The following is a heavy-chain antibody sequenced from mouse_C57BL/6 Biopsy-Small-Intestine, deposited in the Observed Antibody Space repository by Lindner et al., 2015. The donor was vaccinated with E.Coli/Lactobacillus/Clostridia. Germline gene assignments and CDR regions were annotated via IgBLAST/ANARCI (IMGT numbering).Heavy chain of an antibody. CDR1: GFNIKDDY. D-gene: IGHD3-2*02. J-gene: IGHJ2*01. CDR3: TYSSGYYFDY. CDR2: IDPENGDT. Sequence: VQLQESGAELVRPGASVKLSCTASGFNIKDDYMHWVKQRPEQGLEWIGWIDPENGDTEYASKFQGKATITADASSNTAYLQLSSLTSEDTAVYYCTYSSGYYFDYWGQGTTLTVSS. V-gene: IGHV14-4*01.